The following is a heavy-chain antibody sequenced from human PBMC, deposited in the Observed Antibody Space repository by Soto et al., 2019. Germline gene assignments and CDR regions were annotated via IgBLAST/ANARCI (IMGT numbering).Heavy chain of an antibody. V-gene: IGHV3-66*01. CDR1: GFTVSNNY. D-gene: IGHD7-27*01. Sequence: EVQLVESGGALVRPGGSLRLSCAASGFTVSNNYMSWVRQAPGKGLEWVSLIYSGGTTSYADSVKGRFTISRDSSKNTLNLQMNSLRAEDTAVYYCARNSGSKLGPRTAGEGHWGQGTLVTVSS. J-gene: IGHJ4*02. CDR3: ARNSGSKLGPRTAGEGH. CDR2: IYSGGTT.